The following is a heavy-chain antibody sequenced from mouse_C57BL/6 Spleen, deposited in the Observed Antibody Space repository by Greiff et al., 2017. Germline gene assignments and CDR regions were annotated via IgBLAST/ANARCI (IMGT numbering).Heavy chain of an antibody. V-gene: IGHV1-81*01. CDR3: APHYYDSSERFAY. Sequence: QVQLQQSGAELARPGASVKLSCKASGYTFTSYGISWVKQRTGQGLEWIGEIYPRSGHTYYNEKFKGNATLTADKSSSTAYMELRSLTSEDSAVYFCAPHYYDSSERFAYWGQGTLVTVSA. CDR1: GYTFTSYG. D-gene: IGHD1-1*01. J-gene: IGHJ3*01. CDR2: IYPRSGHT.